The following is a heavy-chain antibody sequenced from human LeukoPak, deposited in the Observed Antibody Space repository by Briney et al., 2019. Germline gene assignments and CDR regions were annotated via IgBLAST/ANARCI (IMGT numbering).Heavy chain of an antibody. Sequence: GGSLRLSCAASGFTFSSYAMHWVRQAPGKGLEWVAVISYDGSNKYYADSVKGRFTISRDNSKNTLYLQMNSLRAEDTAVYYCAKGPLIVVVPAAPDYWGQGTLVTVSS. D-gene: IGHD2-2*01. V-gene: IGHV3-30-3*01. J-gene: IGHJ4*02. CDR3: AKGPLIVVVPAAPDY. CDR1: GFTFSSYA. CDR2: ISYDGSNK.